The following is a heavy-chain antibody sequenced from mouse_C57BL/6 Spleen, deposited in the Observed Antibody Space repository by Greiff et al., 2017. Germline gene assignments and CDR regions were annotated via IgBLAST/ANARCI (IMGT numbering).Heavy chain of an antibody. D-gene: IGHD5-5*01. J-gene: IGHJ4*01. Sequence: EVQLVESGAELVRPGASVKLSCTASGFNIKDDYMHWVKQRPEQGLEWIGWIDPENGDTEYASKFQGKATITADTSSNTAYLQLSSLTSEDAAVYYCTRYYLYYAMDYWGQGTSVTVSS. CDR2: IDPENGDT. CDR3: TRYYLYYAMDY. V-gene: IGHV14-4*01. CDR1: GFNIKDDY.